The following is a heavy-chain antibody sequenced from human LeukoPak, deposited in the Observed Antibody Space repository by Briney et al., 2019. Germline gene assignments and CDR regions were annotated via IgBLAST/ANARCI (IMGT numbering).Heavy chain of an antibody. V-gene: IGHV3-23*01. CDR1: GFTFNNFA. CDR3: ARGPTIIGGPGKGYFDY. Sequence: GGSLRLSCAASGFTFNNFAMSWVRQAPGKGLEWVSGISDSGSSTYYADSVKGRCTISRDNAKSSLYLQLNSLRADDTAIYYCARGPTIIGGPGKGYFDYWGQEILVLVSS. CDR2: ISDSGSST. J-gene: IGHJ4*02. D-gene: IGHD6-13*01.